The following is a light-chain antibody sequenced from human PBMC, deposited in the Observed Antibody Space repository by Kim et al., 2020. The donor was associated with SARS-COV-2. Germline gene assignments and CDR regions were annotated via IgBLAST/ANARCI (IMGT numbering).Light chain of an antibody. CDR3: QQYNSHPIT. V-gene: IGKV1-16*01. CDR1: QGISQS. CDR2: GAS. Sequence: DIQMTQSPSSLSASLGDSVTITCRASQGISQSVAWFQRKPGQAPKSLIYGASTLQGGVPSRFRGAGSGRDFSLTINSLQADDFAIYFCQQYNSHPITFGRGTRLEIK. J-gene: IGKJ5*01.